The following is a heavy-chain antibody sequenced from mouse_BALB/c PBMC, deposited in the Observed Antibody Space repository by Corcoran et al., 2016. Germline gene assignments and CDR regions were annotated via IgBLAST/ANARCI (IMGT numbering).Heavy chain of an antibody. CDR3: AKGYGSSDLYFDV. CDR2: INPYNDGT. V-gene: IGHV1S136*01. J-gene: IGHJ1*01. D-gene: IGHD1-1*01. CDR1: GYTFTSYV. Sequence: EVQLQQSGPELVKPGASVKMSCKASGYTFTSYVMHWVKQKPGQGLEWIGYINPYNDGTKYNEKFKGKATLTSDKSSSTAYMELSSLTSEDSAVYYCAKGYGSSDLYFDVWGAGTTVTVSS.